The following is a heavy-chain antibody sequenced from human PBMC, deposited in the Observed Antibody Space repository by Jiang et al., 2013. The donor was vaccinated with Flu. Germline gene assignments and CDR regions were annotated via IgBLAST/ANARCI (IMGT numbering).Heavy chain of an antibody. J-gene: IGHJ4*02. CDR3: AKDRGGYYSVNAFLPFDY. CDR2: ISGSGGST. CDR1: GFTFSSYA. Sequence: EVQLLESGGGLVQPGGSLRLSCAASGFTFSSYAMSWVRQAPGKGLEWVSAISGSGGSTYYADSVKGRFTISRDNSKNTLCLQMNSLRAEDTAVYYCAKDRGGYYSVNAFLPFDYWGQGTLVTVSS. V-gene: IGHV3-23*01. D-gene: IGHD3-3*01.